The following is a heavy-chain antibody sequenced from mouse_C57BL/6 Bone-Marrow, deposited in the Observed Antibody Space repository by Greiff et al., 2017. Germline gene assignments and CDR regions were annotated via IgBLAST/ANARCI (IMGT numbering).Heavy chain of an antibody. J-gene: IGHJ4*01. V-gene: IGHV2-9-1*01. CDR1: GFSLTSYA. D-gene: IGHD1-2*01. Sequence: VKLVESGPGLVAPSQSLSITCTVSGFSLTSYAISWVRQPPGKGLEWLGVIWTGGGTNYNSALKSRLSISKDNSKSQVFLKMNSLQTDDTARYYCARNSGYYGGGYAMDYWGQGTSVTVSS. CDR3: ARNSGYYGGGYAMDY. CDR2: IWTGGGT.